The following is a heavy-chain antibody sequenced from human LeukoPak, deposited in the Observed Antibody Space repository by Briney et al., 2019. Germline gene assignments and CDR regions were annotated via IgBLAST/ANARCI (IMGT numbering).Heavy chain of an antibody. CDR1: GYSFTSYW. J-gene: IGHJ4*02. D-gene: IGHD6-19*01. CDR2: IYPGDSDT. Sequence: GESLRISCKGSGYSFTSYWIGWVRQMPGKGLEWMGIIYPGDSDTRYSPSFQGQVTISADKSISTAYLQWSSLKASDTAMYYCATGDHCSSGWYGLADWGQGTLVTVSS. CDR3: ATGDHCSSGWYGLAD. V-gene: IGHV5-51*01.